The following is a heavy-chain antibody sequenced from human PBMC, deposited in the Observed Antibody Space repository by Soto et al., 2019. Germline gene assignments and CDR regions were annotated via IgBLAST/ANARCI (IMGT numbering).Heavy chain of an antibody. V-gene: IGHV4-39*01. CDR3: VRQRTSVLTQAYFDY. CDR1: GVSVSNSNYY. Sequence: SETLSLTCTVSGVSVSNSNYYWGXIRQSPGKGLEWIGSVYYRGRSYSKSSVKSRVTISVDTSKNQFSLNLNSVTASDTAVYYCVRQRTSVLTQAYFDYWGPGALVTVSS. D-gene: IGHD2-8*01. CDR2: VYYRGRS. J-gene: IGHJ4*02.